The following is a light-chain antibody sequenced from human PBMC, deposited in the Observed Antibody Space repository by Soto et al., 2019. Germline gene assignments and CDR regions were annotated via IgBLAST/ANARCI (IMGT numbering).Light chain of an antibody. CDR1: QSVSNY. CDR3: QQYNNWPRT. CDR2: GAS. J-gene: IGKJ1*01. V-gene: IGKV3-15*01. Sequence: ELLMPQSPATLSVSPGERATLSCRASQSVSNYLAWYQQIPGQPPRLLIYGASTRATGIPARFSGSGSGTEFTLTISSLQSEGFAVYYCQQYNNWPRTFGQGTKVDIK.